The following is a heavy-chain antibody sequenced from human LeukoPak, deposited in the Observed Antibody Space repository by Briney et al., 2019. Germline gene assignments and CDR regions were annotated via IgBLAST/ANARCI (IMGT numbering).Heavy chain of an antibody. CDR2: VSWESGSV. D-gene: IGHD4-17*01. Sequence: GGSLRLSCAASGFTFDDYAMHWVRQAPGKGLEWVSGVSWESGSVGYADSVKGRFTISRDNAKNSLYLQMNSLRAEDTALYYCAKGVYGDYYYGLDVWGQGTAVTVSS. CDR1: GFTFDDYA. J-gene: IGHJ6*02. V-gene: IGHV3-9*01. CDR3: AKGVYGDYYYGLDV.